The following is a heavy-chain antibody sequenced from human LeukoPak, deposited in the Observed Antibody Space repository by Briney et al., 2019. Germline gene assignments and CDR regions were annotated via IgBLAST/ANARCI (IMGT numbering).Heavy chain of an antibody. D-gene: IGHD2-2*02. V-gene: IGHV4-34*01. CDR1: GGSFSGYY. CDR3: ARLYCSSTSCYSLYFDY. Sequence: MSSETLSLTCAVYGGSFSGYYWSWIRQPPGKGLEWIGEINHSGSTNYNPSLKSRVTISVDTSKNQFSLKLSSVTAADTAVYYCARLYCSSTSCYSLYFDYWGQGTLVTVSS. J-gene: IGHJ4*02. CDR2: INHSGST.